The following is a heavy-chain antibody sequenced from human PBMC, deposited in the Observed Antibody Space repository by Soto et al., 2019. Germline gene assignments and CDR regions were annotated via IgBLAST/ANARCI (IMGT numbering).Heavy chain of an antibody. D-gene: IGHD7-27*01. J-gene: IGHJ2*01. V-gene: IGHV3-23*01. CDR1: GFTFSSHA. Sequence: EVQLLESGGGLAQPGGSLRLSCVASGFTFSSHAMAWVRQAPGKGLEWVSSICGGGGDCTFYADSVEGRLTISRDNSHNTLFLQMNSLRAEDTAIYYCATLTGGWYFDLWGRGTLVTVSS. CDR2: ICGGGGDCT. CDR3: ATLTGGWYFDL.